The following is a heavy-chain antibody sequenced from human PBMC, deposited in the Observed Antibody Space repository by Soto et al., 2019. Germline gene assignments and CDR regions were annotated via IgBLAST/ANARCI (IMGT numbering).Heavy chain of an antibody. J-gene: IGHJ6*02. Sequence: XSVKVCGNPSGYTFTCYYRHWVRQAPGQGLECVGWINPNSGGTNYAQKFQGWVTMTRDTSISTAYMELSRLRSDDTAVYYCARELTYSSGWYGRYYGMDVWGQGTTVTVSS. V-gene: IGHV1-2*04. D-gene: IGHD6-19*01. CDR2: INPNSGGT. CDR1: GYTFTCYY. CDR3: ARELTYSSGWYGRYYGMDV.